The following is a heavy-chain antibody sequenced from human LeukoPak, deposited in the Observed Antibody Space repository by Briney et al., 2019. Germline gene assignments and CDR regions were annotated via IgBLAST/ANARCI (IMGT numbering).Heavy chain of an antibody. V-gene: IGHV3-43D*03. CDR1: GFTFDDYA. CDR3: AKGLTPRNYYYYMDV. J-gene: IGHJ6*03. CDR2: ISWDGGST. Sequence: GGSLRLSCAASGFTFDDYAMHWVRQAPGKGLEWVSLISWDGGSTYYADSVKGRFTISRDNSKNSLYLQMNSLRAEDTALYYCAKGLTPRNYYYYMDVWGKGTTVTVSS. D-gene: IGHD1-14*01.